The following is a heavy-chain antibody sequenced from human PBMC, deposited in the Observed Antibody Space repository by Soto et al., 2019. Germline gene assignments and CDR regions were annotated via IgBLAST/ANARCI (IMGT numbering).Heavy chain of an antibody. Sequence: VQLIESGGGWVQPGTSLRVSCAASGFTFSSYGMHWVRQAPGKGLEWVAVISYDGSNKYYADSVKGRFTISRDNSKNTLYLQMNSLRAEDTAVYYCAKDVVVGATTGLGDYYYYYGMDVWGQGTTVTVSS. CDR3: AKDVVVGATTGLGDYYYYYGMDV. D-gene: IGHD1-26*01. J-gene: IGHJ6*02. CDR2: ISYDGSNK. V-gene: IGHV3-30*18. CDR1: GFTFSSYG.